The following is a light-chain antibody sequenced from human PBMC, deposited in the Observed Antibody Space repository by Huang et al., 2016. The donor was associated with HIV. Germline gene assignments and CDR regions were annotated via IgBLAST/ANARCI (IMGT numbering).Light chain of an antibody. CDR1: QDIKNH. CDR3: QQYDYLPPLT. CDR2: DAS. V-gene: IGKV1-33*01. Sequence: DIQMTQSPSSLSASVGDRVTITCQASQDIKNHLNWYQQRPGKAPKLLIYDASNLQAGVPSRFSGSGYGTDFSFTIKSLQPEDIATYYCQQYDYLPPLTFGGGTRVEIK. J-gene: IGKJ4*01.